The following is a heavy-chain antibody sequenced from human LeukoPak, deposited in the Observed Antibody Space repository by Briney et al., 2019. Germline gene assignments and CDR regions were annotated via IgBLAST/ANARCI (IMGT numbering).Heavy chain of an antibody. Sequence: SETLSLTCTVSGGSTSSGGYYWSWIRQPPGKGLEWIGYIYHSGSTYYNPSLKSRVTISVDKSKNQFSLKLSSVTAADTAVYYCARRVLMVYAMSDYYMDVWGKGTAVTVSS. V-gene: IGHV4-30-2*05. CDR3: ARRVLMVYAMSDYYMDV. CDR2: IYHSGST. D-gene: IGHD2-8*01. CDR1: GGSTSSGGYY. J-gene: IGHJ6*03.